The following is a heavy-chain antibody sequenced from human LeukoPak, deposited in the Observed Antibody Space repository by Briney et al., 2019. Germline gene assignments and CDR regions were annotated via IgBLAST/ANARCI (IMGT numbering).Heavy chain of an antibody. J-gene: IGHJ4*02. CDR1: GFTFSSYW. CDR2: INSDGSST. Sequence: PGGSLRLSCAASGFTFSSYWMRWVRQAPGKGLVWVSRINSDGSSTSYADSVKGRFTISRDNAKNTLYLQMNSLRAEDTAVYYCARGGAVAGTCGYWGQGTLVTVSS. D-gene: IGHD6-19*01. CDR3: ARGGAVAGTCGY. V-gene: IGHV3-74*01.